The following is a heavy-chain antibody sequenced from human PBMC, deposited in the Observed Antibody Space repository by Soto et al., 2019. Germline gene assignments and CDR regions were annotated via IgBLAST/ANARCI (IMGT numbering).Heavy chain of an antibody. J-gene: IGHJ4*02. CDR2: IYYSGST. Sequence: SETLSLTCTVSGASISRYYWTWIRQPPGKGLEWIGYIYYSGSTNYNPSLKSRVTISVDTSKNQFSLKLSSVTAADTAVYYCARSGYSGGGVDYWGQGTLVTVSS. D-gene: IGHD6-19*01. CDR3: ARSGYSGGGVDY. CDR1: GASISRYY. V-gene: IGHV4-59*01.